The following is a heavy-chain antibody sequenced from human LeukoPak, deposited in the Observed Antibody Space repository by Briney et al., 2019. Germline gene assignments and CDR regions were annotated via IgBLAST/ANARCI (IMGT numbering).Heavy chain of an antibody. V-gene: IGHV1-18*01. Sequence: ASVKVSCKASGYTFTNYGISWVRQAPGQGPEWMGWISAYNGNTNYIQKLQGRVTLTTDTSTSTAYMELRSLSSVTAADTAVYYCASLKNYYDSSGYLVTDAFHMWGQGTMVIVSS. CDR1: GYTFTNYG. D-gene: IGHD3-22*01. CDR3: ASLKNYYDSSGYLVTDAFHM. CDR2: ISAYNGNT. J-gene: IGHJ3*02.